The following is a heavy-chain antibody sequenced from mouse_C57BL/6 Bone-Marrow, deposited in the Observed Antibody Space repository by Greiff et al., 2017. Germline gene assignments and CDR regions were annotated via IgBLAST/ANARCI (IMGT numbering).Heavy chain of an antibody. CDR3: ERNPYYYGSSLGY. CDR1: GYTFTSYW. D-gene: IGHD1-1*01. CDR2: IYPSDSET. Sequence: VKLQQPGAELVRPGSSVKLSCKASGYTFTSYWMDWVKQRPGQGLEWIGNIYPSDSETHYNQKFKDKATLTVDKSSSTAYMQLSSLTSEDYAVYCYERNPYYYGSSLGYWGQGTTLTVSS. V-gene: IGHV1-61*01. J-gene: IGHJ2*01.